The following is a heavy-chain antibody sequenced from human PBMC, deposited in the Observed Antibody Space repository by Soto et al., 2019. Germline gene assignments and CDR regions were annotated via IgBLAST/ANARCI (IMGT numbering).Heavy chain of an antibody. Sequence: GGSLRLSCAASGFTFSDYYMSWIRQAPGKGLEWVSYISSSGSTIYYADSVKGRFTISRDNAKNSLYLQMNSLRAEDTAVYYCARAQGHFDWLLYHYYYYYMDVWGKGTTVTVSS. V-gene: IGHV3-11*01. D-gene: IGHD3-9*01. CDR2: ISSSGSTI. CDR1: GFTFSDYY. J-gene: IGHJ6*03. CDR3: ARAQGHFDWLLYHYYYYYMDV.